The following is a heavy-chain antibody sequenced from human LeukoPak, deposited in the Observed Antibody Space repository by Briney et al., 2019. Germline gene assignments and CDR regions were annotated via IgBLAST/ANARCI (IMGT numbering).Heavy chain of an antibody. CDR2: INPNSGGT. Sequence: AASVKVSCKASGYTFTGYYMHWVRQAPGQGLEWMGWINPNSGGTNYAQKFQGRVTMTRDTSISTAYMELSRLRSDDTAVYYCASLTYDYVWGSYRYPVFDYWGQGTLVTVSS. CDR1: GYTFTGYY. J-gene: IGHJ4*02. CDR3: ASLTYDYVWGSYRYPVFDY. V-gene: IGHV1-2*02. D-gene: IGHD3-16*02.